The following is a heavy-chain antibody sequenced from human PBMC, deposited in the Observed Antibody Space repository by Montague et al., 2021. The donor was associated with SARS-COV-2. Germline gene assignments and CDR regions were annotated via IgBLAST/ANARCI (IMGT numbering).Heavy chain of an antibody. CDR1: GFTFSSYW. V-gene: IGHV3-74*01. CDR3: ARRADHAFDI. CDR2: IDTHGSTT. Sequence: SLRLSCAASGFTFSSYWMHWVRQAPGKGLVWVSRIDTHGSTTNYADSVKGRFTISRDNAKNTLYLQMNSLRAEDTAVYYCARRADHAFDIWGQGTLVTVSS. J-gene: IGHJ3*02.